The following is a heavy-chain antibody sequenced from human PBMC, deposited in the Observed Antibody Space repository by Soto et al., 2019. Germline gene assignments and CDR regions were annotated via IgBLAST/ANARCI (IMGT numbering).Heavy chain of an antibody. CDR2: INPNSGGT. Sequence: VSLKVCCKSSGYTFTGYNMHWVRQAPGQGLEWMGWINPNSGGTNYAQKFQGWVTMTRDTSISTAYMELSRLRSDDTAVYYCARSYDYGDFNDAFDIWGQGTMVTVSS. D-gene: IGHD4-17*01. J-gene: IGHJ3*02. CDR1: GYTFTGYN. V-gene: IGHV1-2*04. CDR3: ARSYDYGDFNDAFDI.